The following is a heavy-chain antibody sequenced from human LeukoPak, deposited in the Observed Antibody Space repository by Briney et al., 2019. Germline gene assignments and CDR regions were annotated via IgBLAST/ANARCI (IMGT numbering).Heavy chain of an antibody. CDR3: ARDPTEMTTVTIDY. D-gene: IGHD4-17*01. J-gene: IGHJ4*02. CDR1: GFTFSSYS. CDR2: ISSSSSTI. Sequence: GGSLRLSCAVSGFTFSSYSMNWVRQAPGKGLEWVSYISSSSSTIYYADSVKGRFTISRDNAKNSLYLQMDSLRDEDTAVYYCARDPTEMTTVTIDYWGQGTLVTVSS. V-gene: IGHV3-48*02.